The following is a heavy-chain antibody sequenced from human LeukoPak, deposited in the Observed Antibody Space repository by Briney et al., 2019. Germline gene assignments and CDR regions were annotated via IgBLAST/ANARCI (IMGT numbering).Heavy chain of an antibody. CDR3: ASYLAAGGFDY. V-gene: IGHV3-11*06. CDR1: GFTFSDYY. J-gene: IGHJ4*02. CDR2: ISSSSSYT. Sequence: GGSLRLSCAASGFTFSDYYMSWIRQAPGKGLEWVSYISSSSSYTNYADSVKGRFTISRDNAKNSLYLQMNSLRAEDTAVYYCASYLAAGGFDYWGQGTLVTVSS. D-gene: IGHD3-16*01.